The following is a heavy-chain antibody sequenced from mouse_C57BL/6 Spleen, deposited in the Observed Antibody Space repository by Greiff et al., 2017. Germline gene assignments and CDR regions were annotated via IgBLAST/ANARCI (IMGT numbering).Heavy chain of an antibody. J-gene: IGHJ1*03. V-gene: IGHV1-62-2*01. CDR1: GYTFTEYT. Sequence: QVQLKQSGAELVKPGASVKLSCKASGYTFTEYTIHWVKQRSGQGLEWIGWFYPGSGSIKYNEKFKDKATLTADKSSRTVYMELSRLTSEDSAVYFCARHEGDSNYVGGYFDVWGTGTTVTVSS. CDR3: ARHEGDSNYVGGYFDV. CDR2: FYPGSGSI. D-gene: IGHD2-5*01.